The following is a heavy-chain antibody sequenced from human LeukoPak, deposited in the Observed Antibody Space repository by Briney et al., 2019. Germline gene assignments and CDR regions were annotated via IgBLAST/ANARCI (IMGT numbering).Heavy chain of an antibody. CDR3: ARERDYDTYFDY. D-gene: IGHD3-22*01. V-gene: IGHV3-53*01. CDR2: RQPGNVS. Sequence: PGGSLRLSCAVSGFTASTHHMAWVRQAPRKGLEWVSVRQPGNVSYYADSVTGRFTTSTDSSKNTLFLQMRDLRAEDTALYYCARERDYDTYFDYWGQGTLVIVSS. J-gene: IGHJ4*02. CDR1: GFTASTHH.